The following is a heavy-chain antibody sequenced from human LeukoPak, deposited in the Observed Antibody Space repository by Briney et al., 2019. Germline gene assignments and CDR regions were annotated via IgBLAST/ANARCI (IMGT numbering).Heavy chain of an antibody. Sequence: SETPSLTCAVYGGSFSGYYWSWIRQPPGKGLEWIGEINHSGSTNYDPSLKSRVTLSVDTSKNQFSLKLSSVTAADTAVYYCARGVRDYDILNYWGQGTLVTVSS. J-gene: IGHJ4*02. D-gene: IGHD3-9*01. V-gene: IGHV4-34*01. CDR2: INHSGST. CDR1: GGSFSGYY. CDR3: ARGVRDYDILNY.